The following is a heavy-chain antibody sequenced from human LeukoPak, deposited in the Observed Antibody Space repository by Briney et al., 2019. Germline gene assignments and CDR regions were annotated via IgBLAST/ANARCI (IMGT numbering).Heavy chain of an antibody. CDR2: INHSGST. CDR3: ARWVVAADYYYYMDV. Sequence: PQTLSLTCAVYGGSFSGYYWSWIRQPPGKGLEWIGEINHSGSTNYNPSLKSRVTISVDTSKNQFSLKLSSVTAADTAVYYCARWVVAADYYYYMDVWGKGTTVTVSS. V-gene: IGHV4-34*01. J-gene: IGHJ6*03. D-gene: IGHD2-15*01. CDR1: GGSFSGYY.